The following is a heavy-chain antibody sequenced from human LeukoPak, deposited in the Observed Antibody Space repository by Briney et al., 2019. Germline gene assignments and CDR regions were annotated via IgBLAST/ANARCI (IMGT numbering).Heavy chain of an antibody. CDR1: GYRFTSYW. Sequence: GESLKISFQGPGYRFTSYWMGWARPAPGKGLGWMGIIYRGDSENRYSQSFKGQVTISAEKSISTAYLQWGSLKDSDTAMYYCARRYCSSTSCYLDYWGQGTLVTVSS. J-gene: IGHJ4*02. V-gene: IGHV5-51*01. D-gene: IGHD2-2*01. CDR3: ARRYCSSTSCYLDY. CDR2: IYRGDSEN.